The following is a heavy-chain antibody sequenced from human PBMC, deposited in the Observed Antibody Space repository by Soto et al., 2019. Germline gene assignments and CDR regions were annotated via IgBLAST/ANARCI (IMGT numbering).Heavy chain of an antibody. V-gene: IGHV5-51*01. CDR3: ARPGSSGWYVPIDY. Sequence: PGESLKISCKGSGYSFTSYWIAWGRPMPGKGLEWMGISYPGDSNTRYSPSFQGQVTISADKSISTAYLQWSSLKASDTAMYYCARPGSSGWYVPIDYWGQGTLVTVSS. J-gene: IGHJ4*02. CDR2: SYPGDSNT. D-gene: IGHD6-19*01. CDR1: GYSFTSYW.